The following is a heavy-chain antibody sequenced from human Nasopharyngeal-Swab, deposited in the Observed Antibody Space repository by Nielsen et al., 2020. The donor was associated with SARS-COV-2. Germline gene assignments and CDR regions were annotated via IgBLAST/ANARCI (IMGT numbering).Heavy chain of an antibody. CDR1: GFTFDDYA. V-gene: IGHV3-9*01. Sequence: SLKISFAASGFTFDDYAIHWVRQAPGRGLEWVSVISWDSGNIGYADSVKGRFTISRDNAKNSLYLQMNSLRAEDTDLYYCVKDNLLRAFDLWGQGTMVTVSS. D-gene: IGHD2-15*01. CDR3: VKDNLLRAFDL. CDR2: ISWDSGNI. J-gene: IGHJ3*01.